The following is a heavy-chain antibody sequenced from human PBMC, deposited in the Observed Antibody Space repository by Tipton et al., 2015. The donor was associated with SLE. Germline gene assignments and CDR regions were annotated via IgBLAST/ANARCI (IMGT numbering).Heavy chain of an antibody. J-gene: IGHJ4*02. CDR2: IYTTGFA. D-gene: IGHD2-2*02. Sequence: TLSLTCTVSGGSISSYYWSWIRQSPEKGLEWSGFIYTTGFANYNPSLKSRVTISVDTSKNQFSLKLSSVTAADTALYYCARDLYGQIDYWGQGTLVTVSS. V-gene: IGHV4-4*08. CDR1: GGSISSYY. CDR3: ARDLYGQIDY.